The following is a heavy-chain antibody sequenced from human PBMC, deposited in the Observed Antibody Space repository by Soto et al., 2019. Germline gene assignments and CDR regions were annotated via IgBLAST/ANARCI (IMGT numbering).Heavy chain of an antibody. Sequence: ASVKVSCKASGYTFTGYYMHWVRQAPGQGLEWMGWINPNSGGTNYAQKFQGWVTMTRDTSISTAYMELSRLRSDDTAVYYCARDWAYYYGSGSYYKDYYYGMDVWGQGTTVTVSS. V-gene: IGHV1-2*04. CDR2: INPNSGGT. D-gene: IGHD3-10*01. CDR1: GYTFTGYY. J-gene: IGHJ6*02. CDR3: ARDWAYYYGSGSYYKDYYYGMDV.